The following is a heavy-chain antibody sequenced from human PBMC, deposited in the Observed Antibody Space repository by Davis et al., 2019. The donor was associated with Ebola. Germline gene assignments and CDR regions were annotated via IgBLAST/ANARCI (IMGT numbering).Heavy chain of an antibody. CDR1: GGSISSSSW. V-gene: IGHV4-4*02. J-gene: IGHJ6*02. D-gene: IGHD6-19*01. CDR2: IYHSGST. Sequence: PSETLSFTCAVSGGSISSSSWWSWVRQPPGKGLEWIGEIYHSGSTNYNPSLKSRVTISVDKSKNQFSLKLSSVTAADTAVYYCARRDRGEQWLGVVNYGMDVWGQGTTVTVSS. CDR3: ARRDRGEQWLGVVNYGMDV.